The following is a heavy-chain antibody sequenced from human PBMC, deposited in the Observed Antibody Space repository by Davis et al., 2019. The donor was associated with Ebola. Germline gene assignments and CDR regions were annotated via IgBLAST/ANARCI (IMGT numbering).Heavy chain of an antibody. CDR2: VYYSGYS. J-gene: IGHJ3*02. CDR3: ARGPSIRAFDI. V-gene: IGHV4-59*11. CDR1: GGSISNHY. Sequence: MPSETLSLTCTISGGSISNHYWTWIRQPPGKGLEWIGNVYYSGYSQNNPSLTSRVTISADTSENRFSLRLRSVTAADTAVYYCARGPSIRAFDIWGQGTMVTVSS. D-gene: IGHD2-21*01.